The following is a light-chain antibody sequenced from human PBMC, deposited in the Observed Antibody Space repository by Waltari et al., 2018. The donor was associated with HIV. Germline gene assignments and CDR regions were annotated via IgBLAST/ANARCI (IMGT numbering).Light chain of an antibody. CDR3: SSYTSSSTYV. CDR2: EVS. V-gene: IGLV2-14*01. Sequence: QSALTQPASVSGSPGQSITIPCTGTSSDVGGYNYVPWYQQHPGKAPKLMIYEVSNRPSGVSNRFSGSKSGNTASLIISGLQAEDEADYYCSSYTSSSTYVFGSGTKVTVL. CDR1: SSDVGGYNY. J-gene: IGLJ1*01.